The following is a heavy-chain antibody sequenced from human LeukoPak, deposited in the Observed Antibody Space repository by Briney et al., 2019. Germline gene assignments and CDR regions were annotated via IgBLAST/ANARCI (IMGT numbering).Heavy chain of an antibody. J-gene: IGHJ3*02. CDR1: GYTFAGYY. CDR2: INPNSDAT. V-gene: IGHV1-2*02. CDR3: ARKGDGTSSFHDTLDI. Sequence: GASVKVSCKASGYTFAGYYIHWVRQAPGQGLEWMGWINPNSDATSYAQNFQGRVTMTRDTSINTAYMELSRLRSDDTAVYYCARKGDGTSSFHDTLDIWGQGTMVTVSS. D-gene: IGHD1-26*01.